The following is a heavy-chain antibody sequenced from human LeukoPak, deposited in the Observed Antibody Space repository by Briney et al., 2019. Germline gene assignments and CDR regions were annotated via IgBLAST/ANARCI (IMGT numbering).Heavy chain of an antibody. CDR1: GGSISSSSYY. CDR3: ARRYPWFDP. D-gene: IGHD2-15*01. J-gene: IGHJ5*02. V-gene: IGHV4-39*01. Sequence: SETLSLTCTVSGGSISSSSYYWAWIRQPPGKALEWIGSIYYSGSTYYNPSLKSRLTISVDTSKNQFSLKLSSVTAADTAVYYCARRYPWFDPWGQGTLVTVSS. CDR2: IYYSGST.